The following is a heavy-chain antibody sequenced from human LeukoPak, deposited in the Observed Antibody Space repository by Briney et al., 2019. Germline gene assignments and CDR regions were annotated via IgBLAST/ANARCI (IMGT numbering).Heavy chain of an antibody. D-gene: IGHD3-22*01. CDR3: TRDGYYYDSSGFDY. J-gene: IGHJ4*02. Sequence: PGGSLRLSCAASGFTFSSYAMSWVRQAPGKGLEWVGFIRSKAYGGTTEYAASVKGRFTISRDDSKSIAYLQMNSLKTEDTAVYYCTRDGYYYDSSGFDYWGQGTLVTVSS. CDR1: GFTFSSYA. V-gene: IGHV3-49*04. CDR2: IRSKAYGGTT.